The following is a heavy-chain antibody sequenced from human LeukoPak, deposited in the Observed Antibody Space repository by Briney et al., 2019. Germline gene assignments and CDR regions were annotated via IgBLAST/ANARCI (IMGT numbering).Heavy chain of an antibody. CDR2: MHSSGST. CDR3: AREAVHYGSGSHDY. D-gene: IGHD3-10*01. CDR1: GGSISSYY. J-gene: IGHJ4*02. V-gene: IGHV4-4*07. Sequence: PSETLSLTCTVSGGSISSYYWSWIRQPAGKGLEWIGRMHSSGSTNYNPSIKSRVTMSLDTSKNQLSLKVDSVTAADTAMYYCAREAVHYGSGSHDYWGQGTLVAVSS.